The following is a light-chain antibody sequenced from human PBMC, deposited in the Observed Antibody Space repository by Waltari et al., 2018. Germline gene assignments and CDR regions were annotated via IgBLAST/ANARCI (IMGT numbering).Light chain of an antibody. CDR2: WAS. J-gene: IGKJ2*01. CDR1: QSVLYSSNNKNY. CDR3: QQYYSTPYT. Sequence: DIVMTQSPDSLAVSLGERATINCKSSQSVLYSSNNKNYLAWYQQKPGQPPKLLIYWASIRESWVPDRFSGSGSGTDFTLTISSLQAEDVAVYYCQQYYSTPYTFGQGTKLEIK. V-gene: IGKV4-1*01.